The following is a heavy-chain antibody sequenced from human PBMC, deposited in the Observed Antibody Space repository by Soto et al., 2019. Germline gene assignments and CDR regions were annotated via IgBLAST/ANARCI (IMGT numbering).Heavy chain of an antibody. CDR1: GGSVNSGGYY. J-gene: IGHJ4*02. CDR3: ARDTNDILTGYYHPLDY. D-gene: IGHD3-9*01. CDR2: IYYDGST. Sequence: SETLSLTCTVSGGSVNSGGYYWNWIRQHPGKDLEWIGYIYYDGSTYYNPSLQTRINISADTSKNQFSLKLTSVTAEDTAVYYCARDTNDILTGYYHPLDYWGQGTLVTVSS. V-gene: IGHV4-31*03.